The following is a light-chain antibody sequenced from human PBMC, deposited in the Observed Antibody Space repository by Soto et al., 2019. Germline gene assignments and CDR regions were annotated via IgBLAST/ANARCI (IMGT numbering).Light chain of an antibody. CDR1: SSVVGGYNY. V-gene: IGLV2-11*01. J-gene: IGLJ1*01. CDR2: DVS. Sequence: QSVLTQPRSVSGSPVQSVTISCTGTSSVVGGYNYVSWYQQHPGKAPKLMIYDVSKRPSGVPDRFSGSKSGNTASLTISGLQAEDEADYYCCSYAGSYSYVFGTGTKVTVL. CDR3: CSYAGSYSYV.